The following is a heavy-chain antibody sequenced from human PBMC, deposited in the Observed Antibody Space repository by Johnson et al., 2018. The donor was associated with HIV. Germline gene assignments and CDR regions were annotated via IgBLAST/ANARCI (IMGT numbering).Heavy chain of an antibody. D-gene: IGHD6-19*01. CDR3: ARIPGSGWEHDAFDI. Sequence: SGGGLVKPGGSLRLSCAASGFTFSDYYMSWIRQAPGKGLEWVSYISSSGSTIYYPDSVKGRFTISRDSAKNSLYLQMNSLRAEDTAVYYCARIPGSGWEHDAFDIWGQGTMVTVSS. CDR1: GFTFSDYY. V-gene: IGHV3-11*04. CDR2: ISSSGSTI. J-gene: IGHJ3*02.